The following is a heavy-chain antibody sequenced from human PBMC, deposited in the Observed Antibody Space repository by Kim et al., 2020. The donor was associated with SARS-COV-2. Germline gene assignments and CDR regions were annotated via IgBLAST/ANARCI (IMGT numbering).Heavy chain of an antibody. V-gene: IGHV3-21*01. CDR1: GFTFSSYS. J-gene: IGHJ4*02. D-gene: IGHD5-12*01. CDR3: ANTPRGATIPHY. CDR2: ISSSSSYI. Sequence: GGSLRLSCAASGFTFSSYSMNWVRQAPGKGLEWVSSISSSSSYIYYADSVKGRFTISRDNAKNSLYLQMNSLRAEDTAVYYCANTPRGATIPHYWGQGTLVTVSS.